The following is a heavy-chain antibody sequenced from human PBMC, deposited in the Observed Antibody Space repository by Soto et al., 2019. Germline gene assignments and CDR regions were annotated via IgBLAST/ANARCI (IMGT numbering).Heavy chain of an antibody. J-gene: IGHJ6*02. Sequence: KQSQTLSLTCAISGDSVSSNSAAWNWIRQSPSRGLEWLGRTYYRSKWYNDYAVSVKSRITINPDTSKNQFSLQLNSVTPEDTAVYYCARDRTAMSVPAAMIVWAVWGQGTTVTVSS. D-gene: IGHD2-2*01. CDR2: TYYRSKWYN. V-gene: IGHV6-1*01. CDR3: ARDRTAMSVPAAMIVWAV. CDR1: GDSVSSNSAA.